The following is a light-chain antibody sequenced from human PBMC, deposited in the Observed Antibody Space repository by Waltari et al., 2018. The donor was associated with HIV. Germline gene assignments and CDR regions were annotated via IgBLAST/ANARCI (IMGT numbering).Light chain of an antibody. CDR2: YDY. CDR3: GTWDYSLSTNI. CDR1: SSNIGNNY. J-gene: IGLJ2*01. Sequence: QSFLTQPPSVSAAPGQKVTISCSGSSSNIGNNYISWYQQLPGTSPKLLFYYDYKQPAGIPDRFAGSKSATSATLAITGLQTGDEALFSCGTWDYSLSTNIFGGGTKLTVL. V-gene: IGLV1-51*01.